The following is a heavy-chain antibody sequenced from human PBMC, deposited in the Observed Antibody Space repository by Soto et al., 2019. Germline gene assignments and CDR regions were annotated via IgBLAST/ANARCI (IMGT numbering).Heavy chain of an antibody. V-gene: IGHV3-30*18. CDR3: AKDNTARDELLWFVPLYYYGMDV. Sequence: QVQLVESGGGVVQPGRSLRLSCAASGFTFNNHGMQWVRQAPGKGLEWVAVISHDGIVKYYADSVKGRFTISRDNSKNTLYLQMNSLRAEDTAVYYCAKDNTARDELLWFVPLYYYGMDVWGQGTTVTVSS. CDR2: ISHDGIVK. CDR1: GFTFNNHG. J-gene: IGHJ6*02. D-gene: IGHD3-10*01.